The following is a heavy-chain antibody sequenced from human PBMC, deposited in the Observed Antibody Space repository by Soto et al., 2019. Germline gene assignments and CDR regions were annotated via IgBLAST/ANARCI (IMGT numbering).Heavy chain of an antibody. D-gene: IGHD3-3*01. Sequence: PSETLSLTCTVSGGSISSYYWSWIRQPPGKGLEWIGYIYYSGSTNYNPSLKSRVTISVDTSKNQFSLKLSSVTAADTAVYYCARDSTYDFWSGYSSPYFDYRGQGTLVTVSS. CDR2: IYYSGST. CDR3: ARDSTYDFWSGYSSPYFDY. J-gene: IGHJ4*02. V-gene: IGHV4-59*12. CDR1: GGSISSYY.